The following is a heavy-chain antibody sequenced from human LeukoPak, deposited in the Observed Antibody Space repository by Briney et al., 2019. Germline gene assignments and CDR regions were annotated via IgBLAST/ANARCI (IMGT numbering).Heavy chain of an antibody. D-gene: IGHD6-13*01. CDR1: GGSFSGYY. V-gene: IGHV4-34*01. J-gene: IGHJ6*02. CDR3: ARGLIGDSSSWNKYYYYYYGMDV. CDR2: INHSGST. Sequence: TSETLSLTCAVYGGSFSGYYWSWIRQPPGKGLEWIGEINHSGSTNYNPSLKSRVTISVDTSKNQFSLKLSSVTAADTAVYYCARGLIGDSSSWNKYYYYYYGMDVWGQGTTVTVSS.